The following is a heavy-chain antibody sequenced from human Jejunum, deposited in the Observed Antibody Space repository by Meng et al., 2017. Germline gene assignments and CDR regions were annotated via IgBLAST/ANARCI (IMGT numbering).Heavy chain of an antibody. CDR1: GFTFTNYA. D-gene: IGHD3/OR15-3a*01. V-gene: IGHV3-23*01. Sequence: GESLKISCAASGFTFTNYAMSWVRQAPGKGLEWVSAIGLDRVTHHSDSVKGRFTISRDHSGSPLYLQMDSLRVEDTAIYYCAKGPGRGLVMTIPPSFWGNGTLVTVSS. CDR2: IGLDRVT. CDR3: AKGPGRGLVMTIPPSF. J-gene: IGHJ4*01.